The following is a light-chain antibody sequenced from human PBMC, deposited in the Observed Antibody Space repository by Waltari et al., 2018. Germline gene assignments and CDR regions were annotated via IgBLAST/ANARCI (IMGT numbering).Light chain of an antibody. J-gene: IGKJ4*01. Sequence: DIVMTQSPDSLAVSLGERATINCKSSQSLLYISNNKNYLAWFQWKPGQPPKLLIYWASYRESGVPDRFRGSGSGTDFTLTISRLQAEDVAVYSCHQYFCLTYPFGGGTKVEI. V-gene: IGKV4-1*01. CDR3: HQYFCLTYP. CDR1: QSLLYISNNKNY. CDR2: WAS.